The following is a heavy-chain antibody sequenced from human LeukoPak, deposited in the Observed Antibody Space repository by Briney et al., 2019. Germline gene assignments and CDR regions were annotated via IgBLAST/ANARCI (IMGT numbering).Heavy chain of an antibody. CDR3: AKGPNDY. CDR2: ISSNGGST. CDR1: GFTLSSYA. J-gene: IGHJ4*02. V-gene: IGHV3-64*01. Sequence: AGGSLRLSCAASGFTLSSYAMHWVRQAPRKGLEYVSAISSNGGSTYYANSVKGRFTISRDNSKNTLYLQMNSLRAEDTAVYYCAKGPNDYWGQGTLVTVSS.